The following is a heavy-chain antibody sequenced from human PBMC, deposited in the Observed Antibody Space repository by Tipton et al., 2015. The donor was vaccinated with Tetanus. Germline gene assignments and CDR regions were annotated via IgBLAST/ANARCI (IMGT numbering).Heavy chain of an antibody. CDR2: MYSGGDT. V-gene: IGHV3-53*01. CDR1: GFIVSSHY. D-gene: IGHD6-19*01. Sequence: SLRLSCVASGFIVSSHYMSWVRQAPGKGLEWGSVMYSGGDTYYIDSVKGRFIISRDNAKNTLYLQMNSLRVEDTAVYYCVREGGSSGWLAYWGQGTLVTCSS. J-gene: IGHJ4*02. CDR3: VREGGSSGWLAY.